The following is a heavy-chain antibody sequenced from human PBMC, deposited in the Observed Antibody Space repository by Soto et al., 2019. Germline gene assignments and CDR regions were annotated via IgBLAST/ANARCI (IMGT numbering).Heavy chain of an antibody. V-gene: IGHV4-30-2*01. CDR3: AREYGSGSYGMDV. CDR1: GGSISSGGYS. J-gene: IGHJ6*02. Sequence: SETLSLTCAVSGGSISSGGYSWSWIRQPPGKGLEWIGYIYHSGSTYYNPSLKSRVTISVDRSKNQFSLKLSSVTAADTAVYYCAREYGSGSYGMDVWGQGTTVTVS. D-gene: IGHD3-10*01. CDR2: IYHSGST.